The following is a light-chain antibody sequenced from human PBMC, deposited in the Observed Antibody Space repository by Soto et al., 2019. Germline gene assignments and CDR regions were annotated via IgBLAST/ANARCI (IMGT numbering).Light chain of an antibody. CDR1: QSISSW. CDR3: QQYNSSPRT. Sequence: DIQMTQSPSTLSASVGDRVTITCRASQSISSWLAWYQQKPGKAPKLLIYKASSLESGVPSRFSGSGSGKEFTLTISSLQPDDFPTYYCQQYNSSPRTLGQGTKVDIK. CDR2: KAS. J-gene: IGKJ1*01. V-gene: IGKV1-5*03.